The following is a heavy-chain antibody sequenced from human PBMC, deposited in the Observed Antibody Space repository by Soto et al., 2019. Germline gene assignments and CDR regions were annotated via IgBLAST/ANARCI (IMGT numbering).Heavy chain of an antibody. V-gene: IGHV3-23*01. D-gene: IGHD2-8*01. CDR3: TKDHCTRSSGYFAF. J-gene: IGHJ4*02. CDR2: ISGSDAGT. Sequence: EVQLLESGGGLVQPGGSLRLSCEASGFTFSSHAMSWVRQAPGKRLEWVSAISGSDAGTFDADSVRGRFTISRDNSKNTLYRHMTSLRVEDTAIYYCTKDHCTRSSGYFAFWGQGSLVTVSS. CDR1: GFTFSSHA.